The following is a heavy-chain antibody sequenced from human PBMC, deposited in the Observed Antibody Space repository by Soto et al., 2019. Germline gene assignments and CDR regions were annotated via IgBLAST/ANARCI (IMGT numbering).Heavy chain of an antibody. V-gene: IGHV4-59*01. CDR1: GGSISTYY. D-gene: IGHD5-18*01. CDR3: ARGGGYSNPYNFDY. CDR2: IYYSGNT. Sequence: ETLSLTCTVSGGSISTYYWTWILQPPGKGLEWIGYIYYSGNTNYNPSLKSRVTISEDTSKKQFSLKLSSVTAADTAVYYCARGGGYSNPYNFDYWGQGTLVTVS. J-gene: IGHJ4*02.